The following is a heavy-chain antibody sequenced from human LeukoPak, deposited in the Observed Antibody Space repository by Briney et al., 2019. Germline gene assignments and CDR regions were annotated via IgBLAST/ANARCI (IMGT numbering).Heavy chain of an antibody. CDR3: ARDCSGYPSTFDY. V-gene: IGHV4-4*02. CDR1: GGSISSSNW. Sequence: PSETLSLTCAVSGGSISSSNWWSWVRQPPGKGLEWIGEIYHSGGTNYNPSLKSRVTISVDKSKNQFSLKLSSVTAADTAVYYCARDCSGYPSTFDYWGQGTLVTVSS. D-gene: IGHD3-22*01. CDR2: IYHSGGT. J-gene: IGHJ4*02.